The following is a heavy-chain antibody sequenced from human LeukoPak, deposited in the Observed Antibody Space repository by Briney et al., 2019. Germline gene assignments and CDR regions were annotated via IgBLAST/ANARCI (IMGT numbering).Heavy chain of an antibody. CDR1: GGSISNYY. J-gene: IGHJ5*02. D-gene: IGHD1-26*01. CDR3: ASRVRGAYWDLFSYWFDP. V-gene: IGHV4-59*08. CDR2: IYSSGST. Sequence: SETLSLTCTVSGGSISNYYWTWIRQPPGKGLEWIGYIYSSGSTNYNPSLNSRVTMSVDTSKNQSSLKLSSVTAADTAVYYCASRVRGAYWDLFSYWFDPWGQGTLVTVSS.